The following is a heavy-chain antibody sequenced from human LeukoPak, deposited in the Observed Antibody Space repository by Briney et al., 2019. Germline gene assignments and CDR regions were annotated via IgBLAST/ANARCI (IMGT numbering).Heavy chain of an antibody. CDR2: ISGSGGST. CDR3: AKAVVRYFDWLLGY. CDR1: GFTFSSYA. J-gene: IGHJ4*02. Sequence: GGSLRLSCAPSGFTFSSYAMSWVRQAPGKGLEWVSAISGSGGSTYYADSVKGRFTISRDNSKNTLYLQMNSLRAEDTAVYYCAKAVVRYFDWLLGYWGQGTLVTVSS. D-gene: IGHD3-9*01. V-gene: IGHV3-23*01.